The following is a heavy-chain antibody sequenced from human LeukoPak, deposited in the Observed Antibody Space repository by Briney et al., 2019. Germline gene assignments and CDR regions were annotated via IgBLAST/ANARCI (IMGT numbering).Heavy chain of an antibody. V-gene: IGHV4-4*02. J-gene: IGHJ4*02. CDR2: IFHSGST. D-gene: IGHD1-26*01. CDR1: GGSIISSNW. Sequence: NPSETLSLTCAVSGGSIISSNWWTWVRQPPGKGLEWIGEIFHSGSTNYNPSLKSRVTISVDKSKNQFSLRLSSVTAADTAVYYCARGEWDLLFDYWGQGTLVTV. CDR3: ARGEWDLLFDY.